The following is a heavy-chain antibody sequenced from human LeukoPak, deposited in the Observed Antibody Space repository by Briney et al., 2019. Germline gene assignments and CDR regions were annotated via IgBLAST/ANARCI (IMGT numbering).Heavy chain of an antibody. V-gene: IGHV3-30*18. Sequence: PGRSLRLSCAASGFTFSSYGMHWVRQAPGKGLEWVAVISYDGSNKYYADPVKGRFTISRDNSKNTLYLQMNSLRAEDTAVYYCAKEPSFLQWLSPYYFDYWGQGTLVTVSS. J-gene: IGHJ4*02. D-gene: IGHD6-19*01. CDR1: GFTFSSYG. CDR2: ISYDGSNK. CDR3: AKEPSFLQWLSPYYFDY.